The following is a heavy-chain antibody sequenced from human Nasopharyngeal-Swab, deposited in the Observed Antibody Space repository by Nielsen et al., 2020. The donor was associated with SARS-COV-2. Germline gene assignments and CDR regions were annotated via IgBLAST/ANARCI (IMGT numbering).Heavy chain of an antibody. Sequence: GSLLKISCAASGFTFINYGMHWVRQAPGKGLEWVAIIWYDGRNKYYADSVKGRFSISRDNSKNTLYLQMSSLRAEDTAVYYCAREADLRFDYWGQGTLVTVSS. CDR3: AREADLRFDY. CDR2: IWYDGRNK. V-gene: IGHV3-33*01. CDR1: GFTFINYG. D-gene: IGHD3-3*01. J-gene: IGHJ4*02.